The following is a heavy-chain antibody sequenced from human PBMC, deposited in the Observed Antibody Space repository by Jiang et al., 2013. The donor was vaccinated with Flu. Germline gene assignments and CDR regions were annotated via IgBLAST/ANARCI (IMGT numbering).Heavy chain of an antibody. CDR2: INANTGNP. CDR3: ARPAIAAADPSVNGFDY. Sequence: QSGSELKKPGASVKVSCKASGYTFTSHAMNWVRQAPGQGLEWMGWINANTGNPTYAQGFTGRFVFSLDTSVSTAYLQICSLKAEDTAVYYCARPAIAAADPSVNGFDYWGQGTLVTVSS. D-gene: IGHD6-13*01. CDR1: GYTFTSHA. V-gene: IGHV7-4-1*01. J-gene: IGHJ4*02.